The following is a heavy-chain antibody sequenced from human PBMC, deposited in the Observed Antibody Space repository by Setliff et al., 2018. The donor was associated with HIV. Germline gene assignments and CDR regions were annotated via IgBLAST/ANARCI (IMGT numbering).Heavy chain of an antibody. CDR1: GYTFNNYG. Sequence: SVKVSCKASGYTFNNYGISWVRQAPGQGLEWMGGIIPIFGTPNYAQKFQGRVTITTDESTNTVYMELYSLTSEDTAIYYCASSAGTVPTTAPYGDYYYYFYMDVWGKGTTVTVSS. D-gene: IGHD1-1*01. J-gene: IGHJ6*03. CDR2: IIPIFGTP. CDR3: ASSAGTVPTTAPYGDYYYYFYMDV. V-gene: IGHV1-69*05.